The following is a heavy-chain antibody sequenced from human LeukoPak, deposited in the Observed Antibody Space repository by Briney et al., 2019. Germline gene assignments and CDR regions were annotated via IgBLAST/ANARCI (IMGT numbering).Heavy chain of an antibody. D-gene: IGHD2-2*01. CDR2: IIPIFGTA. Sequence: ASVKVSCKASGGTFSSYAISWVRQAPGQGLEWMGGIIPIFGTANYAQKFQGRVTITTDESTSTAYMELSSLRSEDTAVYYCARGDWDIVVVPAAYYFDYWGQGTLVTVSS. CDR3: ARGDWDIVVVPAAYYFDY. CDR1: GGTFSSYA. V-gene: IGHV1-69*05. J-gene: IGHJ4*02.